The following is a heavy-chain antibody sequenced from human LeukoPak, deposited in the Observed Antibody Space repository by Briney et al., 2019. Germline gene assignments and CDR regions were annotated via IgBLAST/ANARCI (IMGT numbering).Heavy chain of an antibody. Sequence: GGSLRLSCEPSGFPFNIYAMLWLRQVPGKGLEWVSGISGGGDRTYYADSVKGRFTISRDNSKKKMCLQMNRLSGEDTAIYACAKQEGCYSQIDYWGQGTLVTVSS. CDR3: AKQEGCYSQIDY. CDR1: GFPFNIYA. V-gene: IGHV3-23*01. J-gene: IGHJ4*02. CDR2: ISGGGDRT. D-gene: IGHD2-15*01.